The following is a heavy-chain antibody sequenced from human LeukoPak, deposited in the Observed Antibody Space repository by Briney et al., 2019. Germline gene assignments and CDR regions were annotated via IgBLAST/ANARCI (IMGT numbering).Heavy chain of an antibody. CDR1: GLTFSSYS. CDR2: ISSSSSYI. D-gene: IGHD4-17*01. Sequence: GGSLRLSCAASGLTFSSYSMNWVRQAAGKGLEWVSSISSSSSYIYYADSVKGRFTTPRDNAKTSLYLQMNSLRAEDTAVYYCASSYMTTVNYWGQGTLVTVSA. J-gene: IGHJ4*02. V-gene: IGHV3-21*01. CDR3: ASSYMTTVNY.